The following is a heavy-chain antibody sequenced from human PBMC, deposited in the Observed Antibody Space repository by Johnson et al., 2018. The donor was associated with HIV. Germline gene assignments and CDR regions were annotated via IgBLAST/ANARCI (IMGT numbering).Heavy chain of an antibody. D-gene: IGHD6-13*01. Sequence: QEQLVESGGGLVKPGGSLRLSCAGSGFTFIDYYMSWIRQAPGKGLEWISYISGSGSTIYYADSVKGRFTISRDNAKNSLYLQMNSLRAEDTAMYYCAGGRYSSSWYVGGLDAFDIWGQGTMVTVSS. CDR2: ISGSGSTI. CDR3: AGGRYSSSWYVGGLDAFDI. J-gene: IGHJ3*02. CDR1: GFTFIDYY. V-gene: IGHV3-11*04.